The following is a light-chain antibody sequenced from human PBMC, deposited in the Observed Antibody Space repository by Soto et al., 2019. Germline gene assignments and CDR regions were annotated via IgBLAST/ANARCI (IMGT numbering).Light chain of an antibody. CDR1: SGHSSYI. J-gene: IGLJ2*01. V-gene: IGLV4-60*03. Sequence: QLLLTQSSSASASLGSSVKLTCTLSSGHSSYIIAWHQQQPGKAPRYLMKLEGSGSYNKGSGVPDRFSGSSSGADRYLTISNLQSEDEADYYCETWDQNVVFGGGTKLTVL. CDR2: LEGSGSY. CDR3: ETWDQNVV.